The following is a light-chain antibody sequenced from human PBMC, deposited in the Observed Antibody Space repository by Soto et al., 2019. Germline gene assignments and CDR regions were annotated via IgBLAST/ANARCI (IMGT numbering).Light chain of an antibody. Sequence: QSVLAQPASVSGSREQSVTISGTGTSSDVGTYNLVSWYQQHPGKAPKLIIYEVTERPSGVSNRFSGSKFGNTASLTISGLLPEDEADYYCCSYGGSSALPYVFGTGTKVTVL. CDR1: SSDVGTYNL. J-gene: IGLJ1*01. CDR2: EVT. V-gene: IGLV2-23*02. CDR3: CSYGGSSALPYV.